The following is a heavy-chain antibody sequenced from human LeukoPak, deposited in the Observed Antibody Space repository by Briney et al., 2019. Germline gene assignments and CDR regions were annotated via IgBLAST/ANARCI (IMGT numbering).Heavy chain of an antibody. V-gene: IGHV4-34*01. J-gene: IGHJ4*02. CDR3: ARGRKGVVTMVRGVIRREYYFDY. CDR2: INHSGST. CDR1: GGSFSGYY. D-gene: IGHD3-10*01. Sequence: SETLSLTCAVYGGSFSGYYWSWIRQPPGKGLEWIGEINHSGSTNYNPSLKSRVTISVDTSKSQFSLKLSSVTAADTAVYYCARGRKGVVTMVRGVIRREYYFDYWGQGTLVTVSS.